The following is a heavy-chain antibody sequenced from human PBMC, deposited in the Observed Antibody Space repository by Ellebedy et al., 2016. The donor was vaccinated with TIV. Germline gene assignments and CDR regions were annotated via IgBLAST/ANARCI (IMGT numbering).Heavy chain of an antibody. D-gene: IGHD3-22*01. CDR2: IYSGGDT. Sequence: PGGSLRLSCAASGFTVSSSYMNWVRQAPGKGLEWVSLIYSGGDTYYADSVEGRFIISRDNSKKTLYLQMNSLRAEDTAVYYCAKGRGGGSDSSAPRYYFDYWGLGTLVTVSS. J-gene: IGHJ4*02. CDR1: GFTVSSSY. V-gene: IGHV3-53*01. CDR3: AKGRGGGSDSSAPRYYFDY.